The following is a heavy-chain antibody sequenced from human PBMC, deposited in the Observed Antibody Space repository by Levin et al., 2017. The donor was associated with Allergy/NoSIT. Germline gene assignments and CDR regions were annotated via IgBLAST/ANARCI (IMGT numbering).Heavy chain of an antibody. CDR1: GFTFSSYG. D-gene: IGHD6-13*01. Sequence: GGSLRLSCAASGFTFSSYGMHWVRQAPGKGLEWVAVISYDGSNKYYADSVKGRFTISRDNSKNTLYLQMNSLRAEDTAVYYCATAAASHRYYYGMDVWGQGTTVTVSS. CDR3: ATAAASHRYYYGMDV. V-gene: IGHV3-30*03. J-gene: IGHJ6*02. CDR2: ISYDGSNK.